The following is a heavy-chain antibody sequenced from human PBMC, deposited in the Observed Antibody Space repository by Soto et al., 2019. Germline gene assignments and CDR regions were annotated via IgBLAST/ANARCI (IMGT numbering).Heavy chain of an antibody. CDR2: ISHSGHT. CDR3: ARGMEAAWEVGAY. CDR1: GDCSSASF. D-gene: IGHD6-13*01. V-gene: IGHV4-34*01. Sequence: SETLSLTCVVYGDCSSASFWTWIRQPPGKGLEWIVEISHSGHTNYNPSLKSRVTISEDTSRKQLSLELNSVTAADSAMYYCARGMEAAWEVGAYWGQGTPVTVSS. J-gene: IGHJ4*02.